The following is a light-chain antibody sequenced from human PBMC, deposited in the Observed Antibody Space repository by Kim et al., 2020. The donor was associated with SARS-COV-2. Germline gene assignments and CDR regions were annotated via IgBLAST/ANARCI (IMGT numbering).Light chain of an antibody. CDR2: QDS. V-gene: IGLV3-1*01. CDR1: KLGDKY. Sequence: SVSPGQTASITCSGDKLGDKYACWYQQKPGQSPVLVSYQDSKRPSGIPERFSGSNSGNTATLPISGTQAMDEADYYCQAWDSSVVFGGGTQLTVL. CDR3: QAWDSSVV. J-gene: IGLJ2*01.